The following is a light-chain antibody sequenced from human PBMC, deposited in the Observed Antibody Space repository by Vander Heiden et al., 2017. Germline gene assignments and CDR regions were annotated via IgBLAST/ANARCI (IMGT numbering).Light chain of an antibody. J-gene: IGKJ1*01. Sequence: DIQMTQSPSSLSASVGDLVTITCRASQSISSYLNWYQQKPEKAPKLLIYAASSLQSGVPSRFSGSGSGTDFTLTISSLQPEDFATYYCQQSYSTPKTFGQGTKVEIK. V-gene: IGKV1-39*01. CDR1: QSISSY. CDR3: QQSYSTPKT. CDR2: AAS.